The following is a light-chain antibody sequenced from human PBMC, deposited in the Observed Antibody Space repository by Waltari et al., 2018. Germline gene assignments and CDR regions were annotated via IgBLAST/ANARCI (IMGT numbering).Light chain of an antibody. CDR2: NTN. V-gene: IGLV1-44*01. Sequence: QSMLTQPPSVSGTPGQRVTISCSGSFSNIGSTSVNWYQQLPGTSPRLLIYNTNQGPSGVPHRFSASKSGTSASLAITGLQSEDEAYYYCAAWDDSLGAVFGGGTKLTVL. CDR3: AAWDDSLGAV. J-gene: IGLJ3*02. CDR1: FSNIGSTS.